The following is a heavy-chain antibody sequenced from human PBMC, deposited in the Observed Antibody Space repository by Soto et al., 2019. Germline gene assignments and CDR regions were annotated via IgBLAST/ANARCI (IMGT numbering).Heavy chain of an antibody. V-gene: IGHV4-39*01. CDR1: GGSISSSIYY. D-gene: IGHD3-22*01. CDR2: IYYSGST. CDR3: ASSYYYDSSGYSGLDAFDI. J-gene: IGHJ3*02. Sequence: PSETLSLTCSVSGGSISSSIYYWGGIRQPPGKGLEWIGSIYYSGSTYYNPSLKSRVTISVDTSKNQFSLKLSSVTATDTAVYYCASSYYYDSSGYSGLDAFDIWGQGTMVTVSS.